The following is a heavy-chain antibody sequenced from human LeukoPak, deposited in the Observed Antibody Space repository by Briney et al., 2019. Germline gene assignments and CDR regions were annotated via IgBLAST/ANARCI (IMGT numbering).Heavy chain of an antibody. V-gene: IGHV3-23*01. D-gene: IGHD1-26*01. CDR3: AKDGGGIVGATTYLDY. CDR2: ISGSGGST. Sequence: GWSLRLSCAASGFTFSSYAMSWVRQAPGKGLEWVSAISGSGGSTYYADSVKGRFTISRDNSKNTLYLQMNSLRAEDTAVYYCAKDGGGIVGATTYLDYWGQGTLVTVSS. J-gene: IGHJ4*02. CDR1: GFTFSSYA.